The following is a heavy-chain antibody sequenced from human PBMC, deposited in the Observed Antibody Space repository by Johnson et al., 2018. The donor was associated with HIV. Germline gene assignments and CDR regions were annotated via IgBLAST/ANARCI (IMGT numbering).Heavy chain of an antibody. D-gene: IGHD3-16*01. Sequence: VQLVESGGGVVQPGRSLRLSCAASGFTFSSYAMHWVRQAPGKGLERVAVISYDGSNKYYADSVKGRFTISRDNSKNTLYLQMNSLRAEDTAVYYCARERGAKTEGDRAFDIWGQGTMVTVSS. CDR3: ARERGAKTEGDRAFDI. V-gene: IGHV3-30-3*01. CDR1: GFTFSSYA. CDR2: ISYDGSNK. J-gene: IGHJ3*02.